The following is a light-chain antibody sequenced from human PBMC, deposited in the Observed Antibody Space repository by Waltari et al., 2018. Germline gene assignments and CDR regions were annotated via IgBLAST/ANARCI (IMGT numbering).Light chain of an antibody. Sequence: EIVLTQSPGTLSLSVGERATVPCRASERVSRALAWYQQKPGQAPRLLIYGASTRATGIPDRFSGSGSGTDFSLTISRLEPDDFAVYYCQHYLRLPVTFGQGTTVEI. CDR1: ERVSRA. J-gene: IGKJ1*01. CDR2: GAS. V-gene: IGKV3-20*01. CDR3: QHYLRLPVT.